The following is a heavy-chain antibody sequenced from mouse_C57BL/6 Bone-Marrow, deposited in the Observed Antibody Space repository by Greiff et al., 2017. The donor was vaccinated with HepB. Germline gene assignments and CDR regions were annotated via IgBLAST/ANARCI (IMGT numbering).Heavy chain of an antibody. Sequence: EVQLHQSGAELVRPGSSVKMSCKTSGYTFTSYGINWVKQRPGQGLEWIGYIYIGNGYTEYNEKFKGKATLTSDTSSSTAYMQLSSLTSEDSAIYFCAGDTTVVAKDWYFDVWGTGTTVTVSS. CDR2: IYIGNGYT. D-gene: IGHD1-1*01. CDR1: GYTFTSYG. CDR3: AGDTTVVAKDWYFDV. J-gene: IGHJ1*03. V-gene: IGHV1-58*01.